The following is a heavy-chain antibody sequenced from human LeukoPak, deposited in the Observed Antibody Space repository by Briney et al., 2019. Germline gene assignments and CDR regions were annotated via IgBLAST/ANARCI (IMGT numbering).Heavy chain of an antibody. CDR1: GFTFSSYG. V-gene: IGHV3-33*01. CDR2: IWYDGSHK. Sequence: PGGSLRLSCGASGFTFSSYGMNWLRQAPGKGLEWVAVIWYDGSHKYYADSAKGRLTISRDNSKNTLSLQMDSLRVEDTALYYCARDLGGCGDRFCSYYFDHWGQGIQVTVSS. J-gene: IGHJ4*02. CDR3: ARDLGGCGDRFCSYYFDH. D-gene: IGHD2-21*02.